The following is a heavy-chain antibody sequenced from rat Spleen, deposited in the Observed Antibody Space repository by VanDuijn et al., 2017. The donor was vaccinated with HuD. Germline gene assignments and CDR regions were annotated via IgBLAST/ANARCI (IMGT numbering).Heavy chain of an antibody. CDR1: GFIFRNYY. D-gene: IGHD3-4*01. Sequence: EVQLVESGGGLVQPGRSMKLSCTASGFIFRNYYMAWVRQAATKGLEWVASISSGGGNTFYRDSVKGRFTISRDTARNTLYLQMDSLRSEDTATYYCARLATDYFDYWGQGVMLTVSS. J-gene: IGHJ2*01. V-gene: IGHV5-25*01. CDR2: ISSGGGNT. CDR3: ARLATDYFDY.